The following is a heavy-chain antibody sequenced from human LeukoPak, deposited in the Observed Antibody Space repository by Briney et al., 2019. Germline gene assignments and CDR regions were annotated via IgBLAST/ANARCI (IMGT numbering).Heavy chain of an antibody. D-gene: IGHD3-22*01. CDR2: ISGSGGST. Sequence: GGSLRLSCAASGFTFSSYAMSWVRQALGKELEWVSGISGSGGSTYYADSVKGRFTISRDNSKNTLYLQMNSLRAEDTAVYYCAKAISTEYYYDSSVPLDYWGQGTLVTVSS. J-gene: IGHJ4*02. CDR3: AKAISTEYYYDSSVPLDY. CDR1: GFTFSSYA. V-gene: IGHV3-23*01.